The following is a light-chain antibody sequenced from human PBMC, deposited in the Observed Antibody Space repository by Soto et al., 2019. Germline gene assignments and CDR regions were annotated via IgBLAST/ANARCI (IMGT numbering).Light chain of an antibody. J-gene: IGLJ1*01. CDR3: CSYTSSTNYV. CDR1: TSDVSIYNY. Sequence: QSALTQPASVSGSPGQSITISCTGTTSDVSIYNYVSWYQQHPGKAPKLMIYGVSNRPSGVSNRFSGAKSGHTASLTISGLQVEDEADYYCCSYTSSTNYVFGPGTKLTGL. CDR2: GVS. V-gene: IGLV2-14*01.